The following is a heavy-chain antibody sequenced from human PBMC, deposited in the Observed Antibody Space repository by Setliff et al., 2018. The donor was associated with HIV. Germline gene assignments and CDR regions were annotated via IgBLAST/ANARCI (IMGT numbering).Heavy chain of an antibody. Sequence: GASVKVSCKASGYTFTSYYMHWVRQAPGQGLEWMGIINPSGGSTSYAQKFQGRVTMTRDTSTSTVYMELSSLRSEDTAVYYCARGVPVLRYFDWLSRLGYWGQGMLVTVSS. J-gene: IGHJ4*02. V-gene: IGHV1-46*01. CDR2: INPSGGST. CDR1: GYTFTSYY. D-gene: IGHD3-9*01. CDR3: ARGVPVLRYFDWLSRLGY.